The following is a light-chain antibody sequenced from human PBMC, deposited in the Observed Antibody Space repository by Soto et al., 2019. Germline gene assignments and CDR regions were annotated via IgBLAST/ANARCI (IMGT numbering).Light chain of an antibody. CDR3: LQYSSYPYT. J-gene: IGKJ2*01. V-gene: IGKV1-17*03. Sequence: DIQMTQSPSAMSASVGDRVTITCRASQGMNNYLAWFQQKPGKVPKRLIYATSSLQSGVPSRFSCSGSVTEFTLTISSLQPEDFASYYCLQYSSYPYTFVHGTKLEIK. CDR2: ATS. CDR1: QGMNNY.